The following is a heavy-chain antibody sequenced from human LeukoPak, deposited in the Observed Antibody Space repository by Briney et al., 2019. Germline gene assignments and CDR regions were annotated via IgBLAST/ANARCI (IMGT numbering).Heavy chain of an antibody. Sequence: GGSLRLSCAASGFTFSSYAMSWVRQAPGKGLEWVGRIKSKTDGGTTDYAAPVKGRFTISRDDSKNTLYQQMNSLKTEDTAVYYCTTGPPPGYDFWSGYLAYYYYYYMDVWGKGTTVTISS. CDR2: IKSKTDGGTT. J-gene: IGHJ6*03. CDR1: GFTFSSYA. D-gene: IGHD3-3*01. CDR3: TTGPPPGYDFWSGYLAYYYYYYMDV. V-gene: IGHV3-15*01.